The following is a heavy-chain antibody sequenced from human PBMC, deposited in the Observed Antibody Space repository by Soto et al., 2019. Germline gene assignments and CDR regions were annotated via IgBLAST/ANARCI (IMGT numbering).Heavy chain of an antibody. Sequence: QLQLQESGSGLVKPSQTLSLTCDVSGDSISSGGYSWNWIRQPPGKGLEWIGYIYHSGTTYYNPSLKILVTISVHRSKNQFSLNLNSVTAADTAVYYCARADYDILTGRLGYYFAYWGQGALVTVSS. CDR1: GDSISSGGYS. CDR3: ARADYDILTGRLGYYFAY. CDR2: IYHSGTT. D-gene: IGHD3-9*01. J-gene: IGHJ4*02. V-gene: IGHV4-30-2*01.